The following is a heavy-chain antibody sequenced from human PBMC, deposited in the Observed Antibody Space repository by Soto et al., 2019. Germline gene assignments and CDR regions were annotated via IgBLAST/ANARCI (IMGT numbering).Heavy chain of an antibody. D-gene: IGHD3-22*01. Sequence: KPSETLSLTCTVSGASISSGTDYWSWIRQPPGKGLEWIGYIYYTGSTDSNPSLKSRVSISLDTSKNQFSLKLNSVTAADTAVYYCAGGTSAYYYSLDYWGQGTRVTVSS. CDR3: AGGTSAYYYSLDY. J-gene: IGHJ4*02. CDR2: IYYTGST. V-gene: IGHV4-31*03. CDR1: GASISSGTDY.